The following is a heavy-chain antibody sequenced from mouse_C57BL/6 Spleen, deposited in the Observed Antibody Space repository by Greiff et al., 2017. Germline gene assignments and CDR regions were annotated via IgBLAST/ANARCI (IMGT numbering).Heavy chain of an antibody. J-gene: IGHJ1*03. Sequence: VKLQQSGAELAKPGASVKLSCKASGYTFTSYWMHWVKQRPGQGLEWIGYINPSSGYTKYNQKFKDKAKLTADKSSSTVYLQLSSLTYEDSAVYYCADYYGSSSWYFDVWGTGTTVTVSS. D-gene: IGHD1-1*01. CDR1: GYTFTSYW. V-gene: IGHV1-7*01. CDR2: INPSSGYT. CDR3: ADYYGSSSWYFDV.